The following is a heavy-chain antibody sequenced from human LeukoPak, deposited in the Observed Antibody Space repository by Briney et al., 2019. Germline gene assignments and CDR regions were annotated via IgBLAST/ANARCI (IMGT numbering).Heavy chain of an antibody. CDR3: ARGMGDSSGYYYESQSAHDAFDI. Sequence: GASVKVSRKASGYTFTSYGISRVRQAHGQGLEWMGWISAYNGNTNYAQKLQGRVTMTTDTSTTTAYMELRSLRSDDTAVYYCARGMGDSSGYYYESQSAHDAFDIWGQGTMVTVSS. J-gene: IGHJ3*02. CDR1: GYTFTSYG. D-gene: IGHD3-22*01. V-gene: IGHV1-18*01. CDR2: ISAYNGNT.